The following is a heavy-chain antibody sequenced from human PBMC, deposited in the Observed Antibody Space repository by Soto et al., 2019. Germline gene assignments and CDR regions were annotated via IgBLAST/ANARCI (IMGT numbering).Heavy chain of an antibody. D-gene: IGHD1-20*01. V-gene: IGHV3-9*01. CDR1: GFTFDDYA. CDR3: AKDRSITGTTANDD. J-gene: IGHJ4*02. Sequence: SLRLSCAASGFTFDDYAMHWVRQAPGKGLEWVSGISWNSGSIGYADSVKGRFTISRDNAKNSLYLQMNSLRAEDTALYYCAKDRSITGTTANDDWGQGTLVTVSS. CDR2: ISWNSGSI.